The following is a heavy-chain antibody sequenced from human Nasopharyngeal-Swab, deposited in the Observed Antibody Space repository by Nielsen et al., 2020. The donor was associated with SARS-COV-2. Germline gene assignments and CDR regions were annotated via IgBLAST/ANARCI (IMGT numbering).Heavy chain of an antibody. J-gene: IGHJ4*02. CDR2: IYYNGKA. D-gene: IGHD6-13*01. Sequence: WIRQPPGKGLEWIGNIYYNGKADQNPSQKRGLTISVDKTKNKIALQMRSVTAADTAVYYCVRSSSWYYFDYWAQGTQVTVSS. CDR3: VRSSSWYYFDY. V-gene: IGHV4-39*01.